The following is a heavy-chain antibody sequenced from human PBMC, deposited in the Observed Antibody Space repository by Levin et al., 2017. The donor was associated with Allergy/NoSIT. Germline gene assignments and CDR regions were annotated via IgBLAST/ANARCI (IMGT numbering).Heavy chain of an antibody. CDR2: IYYSGST. Sequence: NSSETLSLTCTVSGGSISSSSYYWGWIRQPPGKGLEWIGSIYYSGSTYYNPSLKSRVTISVDTSKNQFSLKLSSVTAADTAVYYCARRNRGHDYFDYWGQGTLVTVSS. V-gene: IGHV4-39*01. J-gene: IGHJ4*02. D-gene: IGHD1-14*01. CDR3: ARRNRGHDYFDY. CDR1: GGSISSSSYY.